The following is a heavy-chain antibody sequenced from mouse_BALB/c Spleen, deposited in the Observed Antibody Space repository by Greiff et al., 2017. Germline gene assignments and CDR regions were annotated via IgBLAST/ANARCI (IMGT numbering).Heavy chain of an antibody. CDR3: TRGLREAFDY. V-gene: IGHV5-6-4*01. CDR2: ISSGGSYT. D-gene: IGHD1-1*01. J-gene: IGHJ2*01. CDR1: GFTFSSYT. Sequence: EVHLVESGGGLVKPGGSLKLSCAASGFTFSSYTMSWVRQTPEKRLEWVATISSGGSYTYYPDSVKGRFTISRDNAKNTLYLQMSSLKSEDTAMYYCTRGLREAFDYWGQGTTLTVSS.